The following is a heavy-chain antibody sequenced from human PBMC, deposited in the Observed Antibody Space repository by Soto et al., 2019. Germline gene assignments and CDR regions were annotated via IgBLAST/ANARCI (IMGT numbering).Heavy chain of an antibody. CDR2: ISSSSSTI. J-gene: IGHJ3*02. V-gene: IGHV3-48*01. Sequence: GGSLRLSCAASGFTFSSYSMNWVRQAPGKGLEWVSYISSSSSTIYYADSVKGRFTISRDNAKNSLYLQMNSLRAEDTAVYYCARDHPNNYDILTGYYTFGAFDIWGQGTMVTVSS. CDR3: ARDHPNNYDILTGYYTFGAFDI. D-gene: IGHD3-9*01. CDR1: GFTFSSYS.